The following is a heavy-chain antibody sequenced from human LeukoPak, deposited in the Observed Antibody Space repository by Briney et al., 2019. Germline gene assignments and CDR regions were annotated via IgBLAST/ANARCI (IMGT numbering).Heavy chain of an antibody. D-gene: IGHD3-10*01. CDR2: IYYSGST. Sequence: PSETLSLTCTVSGGSISSSSYYWGWIRQPPGKGLEWIGTIYYSGSTYYNPSLKSRVTISVDTSKNQFSLKLGSVTAADTAVYYCARQTYGSGNYYNLDCWGQGTLVTVSS. V-gene: IGHV4-39*01. CDR1: GGSISSSSYY. J-gene: IGHJ4*02. CDR3: ARQTYGSGNYYNLDC.